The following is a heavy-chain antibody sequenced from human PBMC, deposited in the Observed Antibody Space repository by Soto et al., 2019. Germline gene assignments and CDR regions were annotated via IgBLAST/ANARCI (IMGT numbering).Heavy chain of an antibody. CDR1: AFTVSSNY. J-gene: IGHJ6*02. CDR2: IYSGGSA. Sequence: GGSLRLSCAASAFTVSSNYMNWVRQAPGKGLEWVSIIYSGGSAYYADSVKGRFTISRDNSKNTLYLQMNSLRADDTAVYYCARAGGRFYGMDVWGQGTTVTVSS. V-gene: IGHV3-53*01. D-gene: IGHD3-10*01. CDR3: ARAGGRFYGMDV.